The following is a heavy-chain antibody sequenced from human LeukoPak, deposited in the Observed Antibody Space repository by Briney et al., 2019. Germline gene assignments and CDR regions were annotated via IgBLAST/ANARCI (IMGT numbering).Heavy chain of an antibody. CDR1: GGSISSGDYY. Sequence: SQTLSLTCTVSGGSISSGDYYWSWIRQPPGKGLEWIGHIYYSGSTNYNPSLKSRVTISVDTSKNQFSLKVSSVTAADTAVYYCARLQTWGYFDYWGQGTLVTVPS. V-gene: IGHV4-61*09. CDR3: ARLQTWGYFDY. D-gene: IGHD7-27*01. CDR2: IYYSGST. J-gene: IGHJ4*02.